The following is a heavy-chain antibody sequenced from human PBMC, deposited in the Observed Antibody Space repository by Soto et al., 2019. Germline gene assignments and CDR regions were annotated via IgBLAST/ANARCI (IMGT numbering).Heavy chain of an antibody. CDR3: ARDHRWGYEYGDYGDS. Sequence: EVYLVESGGGVVRPGGSLRLSCAASGFGFDEYGMSWVRQGPGKGLEWVSGINRHGDSTGYADSVKGRFTISRDNAKNSLYLEMNGLRAEVSAFYYCARDHRWGYEYGDYGDSWGQGTLVTVSS. V-gene: IGHV3-20*04. D-gene: IGHD4-17*01. J-gene: IGHJ4*02. CDR2: INRHGDST. CDR1: GFGFDEYG.